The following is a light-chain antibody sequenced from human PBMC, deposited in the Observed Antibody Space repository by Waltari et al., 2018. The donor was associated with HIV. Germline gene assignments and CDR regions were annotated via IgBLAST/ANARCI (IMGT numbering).Light chain of an antibody. CDR1: SSDVGGYNY. CDR3: SSYTSSSRGV. CDR2: EVS. V-gene: IGLV2-14*01. J-gene: IGLJ3*02. Sequence: QSALTQPASVSGSPGQSITISCTGTSSDVGGYNYVSWYQQHPGKAPKLMIYEVSNRPSWVSNRFSGSKSGNTASLTISGLQAEDEADYYCSSYTSSSRGVFGGGTKLTVL.